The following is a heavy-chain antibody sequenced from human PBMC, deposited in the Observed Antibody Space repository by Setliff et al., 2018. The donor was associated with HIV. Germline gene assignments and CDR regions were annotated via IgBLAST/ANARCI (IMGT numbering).Heavy chain of an antibody. CDR3: ARRGHEVYGYYYYYYYMDV. D-gene: IGHD2-8*01. J-gene: IGHJ6*03. V-gene: IGHV1-18*01. CDR2: ISAYNGDT. Sequence: WASVKVSCKASGYTFTSYGISWVRQAPGQGLEWMGWISAYNGDTNYAQKLQGRVTMTTDTSTSTAYMELRSLRSDDTAVYHCARRGHEVYGYYYYYYYMDVWGKGTTVTVSS. CDR1: GYTFTSYG.